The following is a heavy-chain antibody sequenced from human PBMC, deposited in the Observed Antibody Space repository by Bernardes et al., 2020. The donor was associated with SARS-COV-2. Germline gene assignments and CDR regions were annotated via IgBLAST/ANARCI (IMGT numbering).Heavy chain of an antibody. Sequence: SETLSLTCTVSGGSISSYYWSWIRQPAGQGLEWIGRIYTSGRTNYNPSLKSRVTMSVDTSKNQFSLKLSSVTAADTAVYYCARDSGRVVPAAKRRGSYNWFDPWGQGTLVTVSS. J-gene: IGHJ5*02. V-gene: IGHV4-4*07. CDR3: ARDSGRVVPAAKRRGSYNWFDP. D-gene: IGHD2-2*01. CDR2: IYTSGRT. CDR1: GGSISSYY.